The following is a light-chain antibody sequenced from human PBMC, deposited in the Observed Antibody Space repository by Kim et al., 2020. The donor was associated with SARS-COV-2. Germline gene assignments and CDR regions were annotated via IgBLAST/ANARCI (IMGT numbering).Light chain of an antibody. J-gene: IGKJ2*01. CDR3: QQYKGYPYT. CDR1: QGINNY. Sequence: DIQMTQSPFSLSASVGDRITMTCRASQGINNYLAWFQQKPGKAPRSLIYGASNLQSGVPSKFSGSGFGTDFTLTITNLQPEDFATYYCQQYKGYPYTFGQGTKLEI. V-gene: IGKV1-16*02. CDR2: GAS.